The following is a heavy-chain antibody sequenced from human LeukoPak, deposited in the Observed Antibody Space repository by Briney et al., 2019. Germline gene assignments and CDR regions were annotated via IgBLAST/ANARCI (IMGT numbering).Heavy chain of an antibody. V-gene: IGHV3-48*03. CDR1: GFTISSYQ. Sequence: QPGGSLRLSCAASGFTISSYQMNWVRQAPGKGLEWVSYISSSGSTIYYADSVKGRFTISRDNAKNSLYLQMNSLRVEDTAVYYCARDHYSSGWADYWGQGTLVTVSS. D-gene: IGHD6-19*01. CDR2: ISSSGSTI. CDR3: ARDHYSSGWADY. J-gene: IGHJ4*02.